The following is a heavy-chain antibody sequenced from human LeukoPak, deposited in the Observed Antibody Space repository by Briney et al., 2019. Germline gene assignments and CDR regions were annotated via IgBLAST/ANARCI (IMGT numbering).Heavy chain of an antibody. CDR2: INTKGET. J-gene: IGHJ4*02. Sequence: PSETLSLTCTVSGVSMSAYQWSWVRQSPEKGLEWIGCINTKGETSYNPSLKSRVTTSVNTSKSQFSLRLTSVTAADTAVYYCATSNDAKIAPFDHWGQGAPVTVSS. CDR1: GVSMSAYQ. D-gene: IGHD2-21*01. V-gene: IGHV4-4*09. CDR3: ATSNDAKIAPFDH.